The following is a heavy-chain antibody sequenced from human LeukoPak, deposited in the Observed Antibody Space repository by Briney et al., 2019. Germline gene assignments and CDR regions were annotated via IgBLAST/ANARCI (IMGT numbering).Heavy chain of an antibody. CDR1: GYTFTGYY. J-gene: IGHJ4*02. CDR2: INPNSGGI. V-gene: IGHV1-2*06. D-gene: IGHD3-22*01. Sequence: ASVKVSCKASGYTFTGYYMHWVRQAPGQGLEWMGRINPNSGGINYAQKFQGRVTMTRDTSISTAYMELSRLRSDDTAVYYCARDRHYYDSSGHFDYWGQGTLVTVSS. CDR3: ARDRHYYDSSGHFDY.